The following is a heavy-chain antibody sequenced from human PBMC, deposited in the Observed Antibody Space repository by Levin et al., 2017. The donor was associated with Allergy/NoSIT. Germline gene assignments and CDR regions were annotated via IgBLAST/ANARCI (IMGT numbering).Heavy chain of an antibody. D-gene: IGHD6-19*01. Sequence: GGSLRLSCAASGFTFSDYYMSWIRQAPGKGLEWVSYISSSGSTIYYADSVKGRFTISRDNAKNSLYLQMNSLRAEDTAVYYCARVRIAVAEVYYFDYWGQGTLVTVSS. J-gene: IGHJ4*02. CDR3: ARVRIAVAEVYYFDY. CDR1: GFTFSDYY. V-gene: IGHV3-11*01. CDR2: ISSSGSTI.